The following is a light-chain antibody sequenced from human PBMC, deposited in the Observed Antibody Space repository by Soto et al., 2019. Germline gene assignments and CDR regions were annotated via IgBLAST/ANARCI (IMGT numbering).Light chain of an antibody. CDR1: QSVSSSS. V-gene: IGKV3-20*01. CDR3: QQYGGSPLVT. Sequence: EIVLTQSPGTLSLSPGERATLSCRASQSVSSSSLAWYQQKPGQAPRLLVYGASSRATGIPDRFSGSGSGTDFTLTISRLETEDFAVYYCQQYGGSPLVTFGQGTKLEIK. J-gene: IGKJ2*01. CDR2: GAS.